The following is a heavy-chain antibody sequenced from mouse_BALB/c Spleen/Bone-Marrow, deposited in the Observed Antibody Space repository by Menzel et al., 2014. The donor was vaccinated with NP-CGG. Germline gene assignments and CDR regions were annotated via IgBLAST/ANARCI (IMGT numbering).Heavy chain of an antibody. CDR2: IYPGDGDT. D-gene: IGHD3-2*02. V-gene: IGHV1-87*01. Sequence: QVQLQQSGAELARPGASVKLSCKASGYTLTSYWMQWVKQRPGQGLEWIGAIYPGDGDTRYTQKFKGKATLTADKSSSTAYMQLSSLASEDSAVYYCARGGLFDYWGQGTTLTVSS. J-gene: IGHJ2*01. CDR1: GYTLTSYW. CDR3: ARGGLFDY.